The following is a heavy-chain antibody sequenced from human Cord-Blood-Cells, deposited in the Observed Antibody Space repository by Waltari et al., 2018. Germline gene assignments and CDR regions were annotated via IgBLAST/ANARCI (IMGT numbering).Heavy chain of an antibody. V-gene: IGHV1-2*02. D-gene: IGHD3-10*01. Sequence: QVPLVPSGAEVKKPGASVQVSCNASGYTFTGYYMHWVRQAPGQGLEWMGWINPNSGGTNYAQKFQGRVTMTRDTSISTAYMELSRLRSDDTAVYYCARVWGYGSGSYYFDYWGQGTLVTVSS. CDR3: ARVWGYGSGSYYFDY. CDR1: GYTFTGYY. J-gene: IGHJ4*02. CDR2: INPNSGGT.